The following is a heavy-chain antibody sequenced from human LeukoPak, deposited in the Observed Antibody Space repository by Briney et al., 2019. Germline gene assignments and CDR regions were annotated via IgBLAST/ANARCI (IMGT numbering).Heavy chain of an antibody. CDR3: ASGNYFFFDY. D-gene: IGHD1-26*01. J-gene: IGHJ4*02. Sequence: PSQTLSLTCTVSGGSISSGSYSWNWIRQHPGKGLEWIGYIFYSGNIYYNPSLKSRVTISVDTSKNQFSLKLSSVTAADTAVYYCASGNYFFFDYWGQGTLVTVSS. CDR2: IFYSGNI. CDR1: GGSISSGSYS. V-gene: IGHV4-31*03.